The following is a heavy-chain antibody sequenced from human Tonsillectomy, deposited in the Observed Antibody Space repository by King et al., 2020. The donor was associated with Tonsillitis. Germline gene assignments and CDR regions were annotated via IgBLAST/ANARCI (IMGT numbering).Heavy chain of an antibody. Sequence: VTLKESGPVLVKPTETLTLTCTVSGFSLSNARMGVSWIRQPPGKALEWLAHIFSNDDKSYSTPLKSRLTLSKDTSKSQVVLSMTTMDPVDTATYYRARYYYDSSGYYNGYFDYWGQGTLVTVSS. J-gene: IGHJ4*02. CDR3: ARYYYDSSGYYNGYFDY. V-gene: IGHV2-26*01. CDR1: GFSLSNARMG. CDR2: IFSNDDK. D-gene: IGHD3-22*01.